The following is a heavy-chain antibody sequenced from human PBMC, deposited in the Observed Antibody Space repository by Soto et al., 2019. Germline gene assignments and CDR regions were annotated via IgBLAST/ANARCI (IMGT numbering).Heavy chain of an antibody. V-gene: IGHV3-30*18. CDR2: ISYDGSNK. D-gene: IGHD3-10*01. CDR3: AKSYGSSGSYFPHYGLDV. Sequence: PGGSLRLSCAASGFTFSSYGMHWVRQAPGKGLEWVAVISYDGSNKYYADSVKGRLTISRDNSKNTLYLQMNSLRAEDTAVYYCAKSYGSSGSYFPHYGLDVCGQGTTVPVSS. J-gene: IGHJ6*02. CDR1: GFTFSSYG.